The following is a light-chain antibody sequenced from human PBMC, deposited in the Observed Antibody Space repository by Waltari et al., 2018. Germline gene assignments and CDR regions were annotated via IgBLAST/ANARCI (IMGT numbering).Light chain of an antibody. J-gene: IGLJ2*01. CDR1: RSNIGANS. CDR2: RNN. V-gene: IGLV1-47*01. Sequence: QSVLTQPPSASGTPGQRVTLSCSGRRSNIGANSVYWYQPVPGLAPRLLIHRNNKRPSGVPDRFSASKSGTSASLAISGLRSEDEADYYCATWDDSLSGGVFGGGTKLTVL. CDR3: ATWDDSLSGGV.